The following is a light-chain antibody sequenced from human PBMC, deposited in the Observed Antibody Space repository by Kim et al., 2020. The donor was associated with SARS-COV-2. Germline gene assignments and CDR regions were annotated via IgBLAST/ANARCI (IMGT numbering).Light chain of an antibody. CDR2: DNN. CDR1: SSNIGNNY. J-gene: IGLJ3*02. CDR3: QSYDSSLSGWV. V-gene: IGLV1-51*01. Sequence: GQKVTISCSGSSSNIGNNYVSWYQQLPGTAPKLLIYDNNERPSGIPDRFSGSTSGTSASLAITGLQAEDEAYYFCQSYDSSLSGWVFGGGTQLTVL.